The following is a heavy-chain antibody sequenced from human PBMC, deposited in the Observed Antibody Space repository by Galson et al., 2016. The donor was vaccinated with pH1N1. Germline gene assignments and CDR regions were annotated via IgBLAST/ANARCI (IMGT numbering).Heavy chain of an antibody. CDR2: INPNSDAT. J-gene: IGHJ4*02. V-gene: IGHV1-2*06. D-gene: IGHD4-17*01. Sequence: SVKVSCKASGYTFTDYYIHWVRQAPGQGLEWMGRINPNSDATNYAQKFQGRVTMTRDTSISTAYMELSRLRSDDTAMFYCARPSYDDHLDYWSQGTLVTVSS. CDR3: ARPSYDDHLDY. CDR1: GYTFTDYY.